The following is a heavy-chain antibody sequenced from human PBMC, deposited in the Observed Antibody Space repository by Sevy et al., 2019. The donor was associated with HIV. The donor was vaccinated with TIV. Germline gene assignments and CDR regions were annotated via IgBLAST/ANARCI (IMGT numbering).Heavy chain of an antibody. Sequence: LSLTCAASGFTFSSYAMHWVRQAPGKGLEWVAVISYDGSNKYYADSVKGRFTISRDNSKNTLYLQMNSLRAEDTAVYYCARDRISGGGFDPWGQGTLVTVSS. CDR3: ARDRISGGGFDP. D-gene: IGHD3-10*01. CDR2: ISYDGSNK. CDR1: GFTFSSYA. V-gene: IGHV3-30-3*01. J-gene: IGHJ5*02.